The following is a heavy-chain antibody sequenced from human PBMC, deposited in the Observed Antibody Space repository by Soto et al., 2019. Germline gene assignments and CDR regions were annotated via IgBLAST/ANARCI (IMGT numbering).Heavy chain of an antibody. J-gene: IGHJ3*02. CDR2: IIPIFGTA. D-gene: IGHD6-13*01. V-gene: IGHV1-69*01. CDR1: GGTFSSYA. CDR3: ARASGYSSCWYGGAFAI. Sequence: QVQLVQSGAEVKKPGSSVKVSCKASGGTFSSYAISWVRQAPGQGLEWMGGIIPIFGTANYAQNFQGRVTITADESTNTAYMELSSLRSEDTAVYYRARASGYSSCWYGGAFAIWGQGTMVTVSS.